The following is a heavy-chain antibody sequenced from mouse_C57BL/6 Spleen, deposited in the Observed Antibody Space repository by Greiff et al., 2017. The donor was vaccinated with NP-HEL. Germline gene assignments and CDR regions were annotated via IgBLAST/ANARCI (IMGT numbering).Heavy chain of an antibody. D-gene: IGHD1-1*01. V-gene: IGHV10-1*01. J-gene: IGHJ4*01. Sequence: VQLVESGGGLVQPKGSLKLSCAASGFSFNTYAMNWVRQAPGKGLEWVARIRSKSNNYATYYADSVKDRFTISRDDSESMLYLQMNNLKTEDTAMYYCGRHGPGYYGAMDYWGQGTSVTVSS. CDR1: GFSFNTYA. CDR2: IRSKSNNYAT. CDR3: GRHGPGYYGAMDY.